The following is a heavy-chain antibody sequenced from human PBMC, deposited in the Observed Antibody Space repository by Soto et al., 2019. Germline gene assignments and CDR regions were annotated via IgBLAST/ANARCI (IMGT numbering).Heavy chain of an antibody. J-gene: IGHJ6*02. CDR2: ISAYNGNT. CDR1: GYTFTSYG. V-gene: IGHV1-18*01. CDR3: ARENESPYYYGMDV. D-gene: IGHD1-1*01. Sequence: ASVKVSCKASGYTFTSYGISWVRQAPGQGLEWMGWISAYNGNTNYAQKLQGRVTITRDTSASTAYMELSSLRSEDTAVYYCARENESPYYYGMDVWGQGTTVTVSS.